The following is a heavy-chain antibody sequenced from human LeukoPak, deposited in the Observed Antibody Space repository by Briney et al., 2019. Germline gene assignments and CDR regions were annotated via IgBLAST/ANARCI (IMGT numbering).Heavy chain of an antibody. V-gene: IGHV5-51*01. CDR1: GYRFSNYW. CDR2: IYPGDSNT. D-gene: IGHD2-15*01. CDR3: TRSRGYCSDGTCYDFDY. Sequence: GESLKISCKGSGYRFSNYWIGWVRQMPGKGLEWMGIIYPGDSNTRHSPSFQGQVTISADKSITTAYLQWSSLKASDTAMYYCTRSRGYCSDGTCYDFDYRGQGTLVTVSS. J-gene: IGHJ4*02.